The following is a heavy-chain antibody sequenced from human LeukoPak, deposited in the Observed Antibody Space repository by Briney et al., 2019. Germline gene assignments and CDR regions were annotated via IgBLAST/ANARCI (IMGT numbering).Heavy chain of an antibody. Sequence: GGSLRLSCAASGFTFTTYSMNGVRQAPGKGLQWVSSLSSSGSYIYYADSLKGRFTISRDNAKNSLYLQMNSLRAEDTAVYYCARGDYFDYWGQGTLVTVSS. CDR1: GFTFTTYS. CDR2: LSSSGSYI. CDR3: ARGDYFDY. J-gene: IGHJ4*02. V-gene: IGHV3-21*01.